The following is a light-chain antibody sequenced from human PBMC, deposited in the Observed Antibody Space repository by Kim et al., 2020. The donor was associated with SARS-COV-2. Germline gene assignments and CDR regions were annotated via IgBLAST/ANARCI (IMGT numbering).Light chain of an antibody. J-gene: IGLJ3*02. Sequence: NFMLTQPHSVSDSPGKTVTISCTRSSGNIASNFVQWYQQRPGSSPTIVIYEDYQRPSGVPDQFAGSIDRSANSASLTISGLKTEDEADYYCQSYDATNQVFGGGTQLTVL. CDR3: QSYDATNQV. V-gene: IGLV6-57*01. CDR2: EDY. CDR1: SGNIASNF.